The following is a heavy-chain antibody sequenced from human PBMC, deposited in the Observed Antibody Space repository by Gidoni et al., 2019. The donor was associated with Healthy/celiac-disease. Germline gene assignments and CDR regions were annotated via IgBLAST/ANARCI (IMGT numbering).Heavy chain of an antibody. V-gene: IGHV3-33*01. D-gene: IGHD4-17*01. Sequence: QVQLVESGGGVVQPGRSRRRSCAASGFTFSSDGMHWVRQAPGKGLEWVAFIWYDGSNKYYADSVKGRFTISRDNSKNTLYLQMNSLRAEDTAVYYCARDEDYGDNGDYWGQGTLVTASS. CDR1: GFTFSSDG. J-gene: IGHJ4*02. CDR2: IWYDGSNK. CDR3: ARDEDYGDNGDY.